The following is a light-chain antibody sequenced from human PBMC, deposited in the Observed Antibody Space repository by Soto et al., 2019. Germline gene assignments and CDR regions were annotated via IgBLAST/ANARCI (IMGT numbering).Light chain of an antibody. CDR2: GAS. Sequence: EIVLTQSPGTLSLSPGERATLSCRASQSVSSSYLAWYQQKPGQAPRLLIDGASSRATGIPDRFSGSGSGTDFTLTISRLEPEDFAVYYCQLYGSSRTFGQGTKVEIK. CDR1: QSVSSSY. V-gene: IGKV3-20*01. J-gene: IGKJ1*01. CDR3: QLYGSSRT.